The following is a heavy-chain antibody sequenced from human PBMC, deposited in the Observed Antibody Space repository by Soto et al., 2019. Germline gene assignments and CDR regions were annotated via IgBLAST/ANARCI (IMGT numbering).Heavy chain of an antibody. J-gene: IGHJ3*02. Sequence: GGSLRLSCTGSGFTFGNNAMTWFRQAPGKGLEWVGFIRSKNYGRTTEYAASVQGRFTISRDDSKSIAYLEMNSLTTDDTAVYYCSRPSYYYDSSGFEPGAFDIWGQGTMVTVSS. D-gene: IGHD3-22*01. CDR3: SRPSYYYDSSGFEPGAFDI. CDR1: GFTFGNNA. V-gene: IGHV3-49*03. CDR2: IRSKNYGRTT.